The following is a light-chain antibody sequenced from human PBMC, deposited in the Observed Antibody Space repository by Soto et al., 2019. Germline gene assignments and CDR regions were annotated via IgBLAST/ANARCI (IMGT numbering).Light chain of an antibody. J-gene: IGKJ1*01. CDR1: QSINTY. CDR2: DAS. V-gene: IGKV3-20*01. CDR3: HQYGSSPWT. Sequence: ETVLTQSPATLSLSPGERATLSCRASQSINTYLAWYQQKPGQAPRLLIYDASNRATGIPDRFSGSGSGTDFTLTISRLEPEDFAVYYCHQYGSSPWTFGQGTKVEI.